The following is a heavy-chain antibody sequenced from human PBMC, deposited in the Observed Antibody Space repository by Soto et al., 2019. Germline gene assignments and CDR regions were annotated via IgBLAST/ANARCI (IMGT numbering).Heavy chain of an antibody. CDR2: ISATSTST. Sequence: GGSLRLSCAASGFTFNSYAMSWVRQAPGKGLEWVSVISATSTSTGYADSVKGRFTISRDNSKNTLYLQMNSLRDEDTAVYYCAKGIVVIAAAGDYFDYWGQGTLVTVSS. CDR3: AKGIVVIAAAGDYFDY. CDR1: GFTFNSYA. D-gene: IGHD2-15*01. V-gene: IGHV3-23*01. J-gene: IGHJ4*02.